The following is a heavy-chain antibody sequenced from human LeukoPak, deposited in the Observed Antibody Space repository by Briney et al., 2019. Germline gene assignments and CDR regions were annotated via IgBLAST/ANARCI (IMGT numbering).Heavy chain of an antibody. CDR3: AKDRGSYYDFWSGYLTLDY. CDR2: ISGSGGST. V-gene: IGHV3-23*01. Sequence: GGSLRLSCAASGFTFSSYAMSWVRQAPGEGLEWVSAISGSGGSTYYADSVKGRFTISRDNSKNTLYLQMNSLRAEDTAVYYCAKDRGSYYDFWSGYLTLDYWGQGTLVTVSS. J-gene: IGHJ4*02. D-gene: IGHD3-3*01. CDR1: GFTFSSYA.